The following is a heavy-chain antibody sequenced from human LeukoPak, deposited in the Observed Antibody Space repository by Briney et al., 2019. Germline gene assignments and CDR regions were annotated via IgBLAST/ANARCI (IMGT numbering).Heavy chain of an antibody. V-gene: IGHV3-30*04. CDR1: GFTFSSYA. CDR3: AGPTASYDIWSGSSY. J-gene: IGHJ4*02. D-gene: IGHD3-3*01. CDR2: ASFDGNHN. Sequence: GRSLRLSCAASGFTFSSYAMHWVRQAPGRGLEWVAVASFDGNHNYFADSVKGRFTISRDISKSTVYLQMNSLTAEDTAVYYGAGPTASYDIWSGSSYWGQGTLVTVSS.